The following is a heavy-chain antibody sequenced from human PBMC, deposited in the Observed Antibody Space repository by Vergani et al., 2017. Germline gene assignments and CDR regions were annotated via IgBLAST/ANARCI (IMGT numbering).Heavy chain of an antibody. CDR2: ISSSSSYI. D-gene: IGHD4-17*01. V-gene: IGHV3-21*01. Sequence: VQLVESGGGLVKPGGSLRLSCAASGFTFSSYSMNWVRQARGKGLEWVSSISSSSSYIYYADSVKGRFTISRDNAKNSLYLQMNSLRAEDTAVYYCARDDYGDYYAFDIWGQGTMVTVSS. J-gene: IGHJ3*02. CDR3: ARDDYGDYYAFDI. CDR1: GFTFSSYS.